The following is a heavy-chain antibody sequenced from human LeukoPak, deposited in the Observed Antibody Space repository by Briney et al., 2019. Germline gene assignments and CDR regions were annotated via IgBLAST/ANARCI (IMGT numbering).Heavy chain of an antibody. Sequence: PSETLSLTRTVSGGSISSSSYYWGWIRQPPGKGLEWIGSIYYSGSTYYNPSLKSRVTISVDKSKNQFSLKLSSVTAADTAVYYCARGAAAGTVRFDPWGQGTLVTVSS. CDR2: IYYSGST. CDR3: ARGAAAGTVRFDP. CDR1: GGSISSSSYY. D-gene: IGHD6-13*01. V-gene: IGHV4-39*07. J-gene: IGHJ5*02.